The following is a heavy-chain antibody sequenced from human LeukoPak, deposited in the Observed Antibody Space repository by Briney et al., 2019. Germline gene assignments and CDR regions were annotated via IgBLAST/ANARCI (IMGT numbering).Heavy chain of an antibody. CDR3: ARQDGLWVGDLGGWFDF. D-gene: IGHD3-10*01. CDR1: GTSISRHY. V-gene: IGHV4-4*09. CDR2: ISTTGST. J-gene: IGHJ5*01. Sequence: SETLSLTCTVSGTSISRHYWSWLRQSVGLGLEWLGYISTTGSTTYNPSLEGRVTMSEDTSQNQLSLTLSSVTAADTAVYFCARQDGLWVGDLGGWFDFWGQGIQVTVSS.